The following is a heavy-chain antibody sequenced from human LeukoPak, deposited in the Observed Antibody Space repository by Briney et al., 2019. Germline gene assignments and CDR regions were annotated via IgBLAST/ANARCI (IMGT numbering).Heavy chain of an antibody. CDR3: ARATQGYCSGGSRYHNPYYFDY. J-gene: IGHJ4*02. V-gene: IGHV1-69*13. Sequence: ASVKVSCKASGGTFSSYAISWVRQAPGQGLEWMGGIIPIFGTANYAQKFQGRVTITADESTSTAYMELSSLRSEDTAVYYCARATQGYCSGGSRYHNPYYFDYWGQGTLVTVSS. CDR1: GGTFSSYA. D-gene: IGHD2-15*01. CDR2: IIPIFGTA.